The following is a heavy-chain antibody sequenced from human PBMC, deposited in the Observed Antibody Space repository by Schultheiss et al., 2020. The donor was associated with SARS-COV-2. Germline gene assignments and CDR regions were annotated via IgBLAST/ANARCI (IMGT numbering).Heavy chain of an antibody. CDR3: ARDGDWNYEGGAFDI. J-gene: IGHJ3*02. D-gene: IGHD1-7*01. V-gene: IGHV4-34*01. CDR2: INHSGST. Sequence: GSLRLSCAVYGGSFSGYYWSWIRQPPGKGLEWIGEINHSGSTNYNPSLKSRVTISVDTSKNQFSLKLSSVTAADTAVYYCARDGDWNYEGGAFDIWGQGTMVTDSS. CDR1: GGSFSGYY.